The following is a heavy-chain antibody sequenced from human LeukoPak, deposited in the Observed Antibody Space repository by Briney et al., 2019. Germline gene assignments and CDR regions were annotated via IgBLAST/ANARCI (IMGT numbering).Heavy chain of an antibody. J-gene: IGHJ4*02. CDR2: ISSSSTI. CDR1: GFTFSSYS. V-gene: IGHV3-48*02. Sequence: PGGSLGLSCAASGFTFSSYSMNWVRQAPGKGLEWVSYISSSSTIYYADSVKGRFTISRDNAKNSLYLQMNSLRDEDTAVYYCARTVNRVDYFDYWGQGTLVTVSS. CDR3: ARTVNRVDYFDY. D-gene: IGHD2/OR15-2a*01.